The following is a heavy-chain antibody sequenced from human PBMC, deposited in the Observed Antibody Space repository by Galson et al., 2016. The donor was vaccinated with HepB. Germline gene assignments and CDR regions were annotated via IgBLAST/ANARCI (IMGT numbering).Heavy chain of an antibody. CDR1: GYRFPTYG. CDR2: ISANSGNT. CDR3: ARDVQVRFDY. Sequence: SCKASGYRFPTYGISWVRQAPGQGLEWLGWISANSGNTIYAQKFQDRVTMTRDTSASTVYMDLRSLRSDDTAVYYCARDVQVRFDYWGQGTLVTVPS. V-gene: IGHV1-18*04. J-gene: IGHJ4*02. D-gene: IGHD2-8*02.